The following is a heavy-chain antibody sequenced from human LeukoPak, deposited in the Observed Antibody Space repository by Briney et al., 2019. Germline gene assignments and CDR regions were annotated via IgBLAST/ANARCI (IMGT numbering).Heavy chain of an antibody. CDR1: GFTFSSYG. J-gene: IGHJ4*02. Sequence: GGSLRLSCAASGFTFSSYGMHWVRQAPGKGLEWVSLISWDGGSTYYADSVKGRFTISGDNSKNSLYLQMNSLRAEDTALYYCAKDGRYYDSSGYYPSYYFDYWGQGTLVTVSS. CDR3: AKDGRYYDSSGYYPSYYFDY. D-gene: IGHD3-22*01. CDR2: ISWDGGST. V-gene: IGHV3-43D*03.